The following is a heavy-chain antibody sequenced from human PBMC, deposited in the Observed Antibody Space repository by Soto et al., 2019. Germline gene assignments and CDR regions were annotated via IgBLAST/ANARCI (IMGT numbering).Heavy chain of an antibody. CDR2: INHSGST. J-gene: IGHJ6*03. D-gene: IGHD3-3*01. V-gene: IGHV4-34*01. CDR3: AGAFWSGYYIVFPHYYMDV. Sequence: SETLSLTCAVYGGSFSGYYWSWIRQPPGKGLEWIGEINHSGSTNYNPSLKSRVTISVDTSKNQFSLKLSSVTAADTAVYYCAGAFWSGYYIVFPHYYMDVWGKGTTVTVS. CDR1: GGSFSGYY.